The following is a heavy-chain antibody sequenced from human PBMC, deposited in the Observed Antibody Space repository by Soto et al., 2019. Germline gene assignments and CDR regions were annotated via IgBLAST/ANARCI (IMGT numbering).Heavy chain of an antibody. D-gene: IGHD1-1*01. J-gene: IGHJ6*02. V-gene: IGHV3-23*01. CDR1: GFTFSSYA. Sequence: GGSLRLSCAASGFTFSSYAMSWVRQAPGKGLEWVSTISRSGDTTYYADSVKGRFTVSRDNSKNALYLQLNSLRAEDTAVYYCARPFPDNTYYYYGMDFWGQGTTVTVSS. CDR2: ISRSGDTT. CDR3: ARPFPDNTYYYYGMDF.